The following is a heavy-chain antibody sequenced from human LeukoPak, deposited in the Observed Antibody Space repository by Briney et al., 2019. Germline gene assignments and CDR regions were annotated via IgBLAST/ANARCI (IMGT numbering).Heavy chain of an antibody. CDR1: GGSFSGYY. D-gene: IGHD3-9*01. CDR3: ARDLTGLDY. V-gene: IGHV4-59*01. CDR2: IYYSGST. J-gene: IGHJ4*02. Sequence: SETLSLTCAVYGGSFSGYYWSWIRQPPGKGLEWIGYIYYSGSTNYNPSPKSRVTISVDASKNQFSLKLSSVTAADTAVYYCARDLTGLDYWGQGTLVTVSS.